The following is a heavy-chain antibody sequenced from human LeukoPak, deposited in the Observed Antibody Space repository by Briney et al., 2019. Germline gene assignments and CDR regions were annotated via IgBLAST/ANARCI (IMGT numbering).Heavy chain of an antibody. D-gene: IGHD3-3*01. CDR3: ARSSVNWFDP. V-gene: IGHV5-51*01. CDR1: GYSFANYW. CDR2: IYPGDSAT. J-gene: IGHJ5*02. Sequence: GESLKISCKGPGYSFANYWIGWVRQMPGKGLEWMGIIYPGDSATRYSPSFQGQVTISADKFVSTAYLQWSSLKASDTAIYYCARSSVNWFDPWGQGTLVSVSS.